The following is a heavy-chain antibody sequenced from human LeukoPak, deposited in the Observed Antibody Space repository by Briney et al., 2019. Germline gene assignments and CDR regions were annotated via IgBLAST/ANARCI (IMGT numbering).Heavy chain of an antibody. CDR2: INTNTGNP. D-gene: IGHD4-17*01. J-gene: IGHJ3*01. V-gene: IGHV7-4-1*02. Sequence: ASVKVSCKASGYTFTTYAMNWVRQAPGQGLEWMGWINTNTGNPTYAQGFTGRFVFSLDTSVSTAYLQISSLKAEDTAVYYCASYYGDYTTLGAFDVWGQGTMVTVSS. CDR3: ASYYGDYTTLGAFDV. CDR1: GYTFTTYA.